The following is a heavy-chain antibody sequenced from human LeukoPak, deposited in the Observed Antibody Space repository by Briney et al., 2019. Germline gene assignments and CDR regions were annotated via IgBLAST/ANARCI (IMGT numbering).Heavy chain of an antibody. J-gene: IGHJ4*01. CDR1: GGSISTAHW. D-gene: IGHD3-16*01. CDR2: IYHRGNS. Sequence: SETLSLTCAVSGGSISTAHWWNWVRKSPGKGLEWIGEIYHRGNSNYDPSLKSRVSISVDTSKNQFSLKVTSLTAADTAVYYCARAFHPPDFAFGRAPYYFDLWGQGTLVTVSS. CDR3: ARAFHPPDFAFGRAPYYFDL. V-gene: IGHV4-4*02.